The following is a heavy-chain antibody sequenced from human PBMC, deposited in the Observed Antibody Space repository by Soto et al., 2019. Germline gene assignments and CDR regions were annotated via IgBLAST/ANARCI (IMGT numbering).Heavy chain of an antibody. J-gene: IGHJ3*02. CDR1: GFTFSGYG. V-gene: IGHV3-30*03. CDR3: ASSTRSDAFDI. CDR2: ISYDGSDK. Sequence: QVQLVESGGGVVQPGRSLRLSCAASGFTFSGYGMHWFRQAPGKGLEWVAVISYDGSDKYYAVSVKGRFTISRDNSRDTLYLQVNSLRVEDTAMYYCASSTRSDAFDIWGQGTMVTVSS.